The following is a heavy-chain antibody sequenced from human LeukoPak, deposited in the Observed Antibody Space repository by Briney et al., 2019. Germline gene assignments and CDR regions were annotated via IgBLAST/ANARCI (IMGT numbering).Heavy chain of an antibody. Sequence: SETLSLTCTVSGGSISSYYWSWIRQPPGKGLEWIGYIYYSGSTNYNPSLKSRVTISVDTSKNQFSLELSSVTAADTAVYYCARGTTYYYDSSGYYLDYWGQGTLVTVSS. CDR1: GGSISSYY. CDR2: IYYSGST. CDR3: ARGTTYYYDSSGYYLDY. D-gene: IGHD3-22*01. J-gene: IGHJ4*02. V-gene: IGHV4-59*01.